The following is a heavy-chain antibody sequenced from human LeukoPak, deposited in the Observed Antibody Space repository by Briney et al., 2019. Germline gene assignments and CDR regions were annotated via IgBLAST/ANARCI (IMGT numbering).Heavy chain of an antibody. J-gene: IGHJ4*02. CDR2: IRYDGSNK. Sequence: AGRSLRLSCAASGFTFSSYAMHWVRQAPGKGLEWVAVIRYDGSNKYYADSVKGRFTISRDNSKNTLYLQMNSLRAEDTAVYYCARDPYSSSWYPLCYFDYWGQGTLVTVSS. D-gene: IGHD6-13*01. CDR1: GFTFSSYA. V-gene: IGHV3-33*08. CDR3: ARDPYSSSWYPLCYFDY.